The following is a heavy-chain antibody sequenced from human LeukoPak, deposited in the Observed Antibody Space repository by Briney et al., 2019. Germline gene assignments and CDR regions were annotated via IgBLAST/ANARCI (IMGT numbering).Heavy chain of an antibody. CDR2: IYTSGST. CDR3: ARDNAFRNLGRD. Sequence: SETLSLTCTVSGGSISSGSYFWSWIRPPAGKRVEWIGGIYTSGSTTYNPSLKSRVTISVDTSKNQFSLKLSSVTAAATAVYYCARDNAFRNLGRDWGQGTLVTVSS. D-gene: IGHD1-14*01. V-gene: IGHV4-61*02. CDR1: GGSISSGSYF. J-gene: IGHJ4*02.